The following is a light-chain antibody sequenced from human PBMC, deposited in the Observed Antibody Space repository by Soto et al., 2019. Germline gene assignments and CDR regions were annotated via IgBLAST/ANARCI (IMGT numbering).Light chain of an antibody. V-gene: IGKV1-5*01. J-gene: IGKJ1*01. CDR2: DAS. CDR3: MQYSSQSWT. CDR1: RSISDW. Sequence: DIQMTQSPSSLSPSVGDRVTITCRASRSISDWLAWYQQKPGKAPELLIFDASNLKSGVSSRFSGSGSGTEFTITISRLQPDDVATYYCMQYSSQSWTFGQGTKVEIK.